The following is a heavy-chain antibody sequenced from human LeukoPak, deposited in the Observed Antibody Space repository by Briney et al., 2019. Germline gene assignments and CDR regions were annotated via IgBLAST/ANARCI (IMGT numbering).Heavy chain of an antibody. V-gene: IGHV3-30*18. J-gene: IGHJ4*02. D-gene: IGHD6-19*01. CDR2: ISYDGSNK. CDR3: AKNGYSSGWYQLDY. CDR1: GFTFSSYG. Sequence: GGSLRLFCAASGFTFSSYGMHWVRQAPGKGLEWVAVISYDGSNKYYADSVKGRFTISRDNSKNTLYLQMNSLRAEDTAVYYCAKNGYSSGWYQLDYWGQGTLVTVSS.